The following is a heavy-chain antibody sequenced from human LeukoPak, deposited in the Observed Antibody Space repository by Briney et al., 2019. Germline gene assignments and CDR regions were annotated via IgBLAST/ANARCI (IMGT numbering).Heavy chain of an antibody. D-gene: IGHD1-26*01. CDR3: ASSPGRVYGMDV. V-gene: IGHV1-2*04. J-gene: IGHJ6*02. CDR2: INPNSGGT. CDR1: GYTFTGYY. Sequence: GASVKVSCKASGYTFTGYYMHWVRQAPGQGLEWMGWINPNSGGTNYAQKFQGWVTMTRDTSTNTAYMELSRLRSDDTAVYYCASSPGRVYGMDVWGQGTTVTASS.